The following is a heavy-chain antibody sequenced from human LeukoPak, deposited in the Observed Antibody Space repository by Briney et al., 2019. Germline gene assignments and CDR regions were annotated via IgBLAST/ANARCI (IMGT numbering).Heavy chain of an antibody. J-gene: IGHJ6*04. CDR1: GYTFTTNA. CDR3: ARSFTFRNRFGELLTTMDV. V-gene: IGHV7-4-1*02. CDR2: INTNTGNP. D-gene: IGHD3-10*01. Sequence: ASVKVSCKASGYTFTTNAMNWVRQAPGQGLEWMGWINTNTGNPTYAQGFTGRFVFSLDTSFSTAYLQISSLKAEDTAVYYCARSFTFRNRFGELLTTMDVWGKGTTVTVSS.